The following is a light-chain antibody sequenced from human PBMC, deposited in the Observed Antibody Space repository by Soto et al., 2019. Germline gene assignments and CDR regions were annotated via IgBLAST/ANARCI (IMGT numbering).Light chain of an antibody. CDR1: SSDVGLYDY. CDR3: AAWDDSLSVYV. Sequence: QSVLTQPASVSGSPGQSITISCTGTSSDVGLYDYVSWYQQHPGKAPQLLIFRNNQRPSGVPDRFSDSKSGTSASLAISGLRSEYEADYYCAAWDDSLSVYVFXTGTKVTVL. V-gene: IGLV1-47*01. J-gene: IGLJ1*01. CDR2: RNN.